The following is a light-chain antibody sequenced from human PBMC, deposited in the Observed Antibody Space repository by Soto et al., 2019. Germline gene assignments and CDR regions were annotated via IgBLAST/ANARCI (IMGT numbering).Light chain of an antibody. CDR2: DAS. CDR3: QKLNNAPYT. V-gene: IGKV1-5*01. J-gene: IGKJ2*01. CDR1: RSISNW. Sequence: DIQMTQSPSTLSASVGDRVTITCRASRSISNWLAWYQQRPGIAPKLLIFDASILQSGVPSRFSGSGSGTEFTLSISRLQTDDFATYYCQKLNNAPYTFGQGTKLEIK.